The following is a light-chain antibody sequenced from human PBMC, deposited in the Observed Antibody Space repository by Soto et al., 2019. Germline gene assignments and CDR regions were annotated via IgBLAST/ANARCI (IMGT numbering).Light chain of an antibody. J-gene: IGLJ2*01. CDR1: SSNIGAGYD. Sequence: QSALTQPPSVSGAPGQRVTISCTGSSSNIGAGYDVHWYQQLPGTAPKPLIYGNSNRPSGVPDRFSGSKSGTSASLAITGLQAEDEADYYCQSYDNSLSGSWVFGGGTKLTVL. V-gene: IGLV1-40*01. CDR3: QSYDNSLSGSWV. CDR2: GNS.